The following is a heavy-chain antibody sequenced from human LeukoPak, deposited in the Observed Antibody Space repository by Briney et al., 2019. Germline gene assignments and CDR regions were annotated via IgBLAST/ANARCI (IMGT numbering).Heavy chain of an antibody. CDR2: ISGSSSYI. D-gene: IGHD6-13*01. CDR3: ARDLDSSSLGWFDP. J-gene: IGHJ5*02. Sequence: PGGSLRLSCAASGFTFSSYSMNWVRQAPGKGLEWVSSISGSSSYIYYADSVKGRFTISRHNAKNSLYLQMNSLRAEDTAVYYCARDLDSSSLGWFDPWGQGTLVTVSS. V-gene: IGHV3-21*01. CDR1: GFTFSSYS.